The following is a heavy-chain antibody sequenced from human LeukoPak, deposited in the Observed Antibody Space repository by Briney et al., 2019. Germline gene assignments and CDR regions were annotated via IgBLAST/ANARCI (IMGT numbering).Heavy chain of an antibody. J-gene: IGHJ5*02. CDR2: INHSGST. CDR1: GGSFSGYY. Sequence: SQTLSLTCAVYGGSFSGYYWSWVRQPRGRGLEWVVEINHSGSTNYNPSLKSRVTISVDTSKNQFSLKLSSVTAADTAVYYCARGRVRVYCRSTSCYSWFDPWGQGTLVTVSS. D-gene: IGHD2-2*01. CDR3: ARGRVRVYCRSTSCYSWFDP. V-gene: IGHV4-34*01.